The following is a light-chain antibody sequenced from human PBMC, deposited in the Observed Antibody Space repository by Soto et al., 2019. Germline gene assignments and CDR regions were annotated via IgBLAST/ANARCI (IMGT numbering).Light chain of an antibody. V-gene: IGLV2-14*01. J-gene: IGLJ1*01. CDR1: SSDVGGYTF. CDR3: SSFAGTNSFV. Sequence: QSVLTQPASVSGSPGQSITISCTGTSSDVGGYTFVSWYQQHPDKAPKLMIYAVSNRPSGVSNRFSGSKSGNTASLTISGLQAEDEADYYCSSFAGTNSFVFGTGTKLTVL. CDR2: AVS.